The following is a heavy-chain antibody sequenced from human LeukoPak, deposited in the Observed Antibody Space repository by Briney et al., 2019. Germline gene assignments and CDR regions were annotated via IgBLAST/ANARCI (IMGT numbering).Heavy chain of an antibody. CDR3: AKIRSSSWYQSYFDY. CDR2: ISGSGGST. J-gene: IGHJ4*02. V-gene: IGHV3-23*01. D-gene: IGHD6-13*01. Sequence: GGSLRLSCAASGFIISSYAMSWVRQAPGKGLEWVSAISGSGGSTYYADSVRGRFTISRDNSKNTLYLQMNSLRAEDMAVYYCAKIRSSSWYQSYFDYWGQGTLVTVSS. CDR1: GFIISSYA.